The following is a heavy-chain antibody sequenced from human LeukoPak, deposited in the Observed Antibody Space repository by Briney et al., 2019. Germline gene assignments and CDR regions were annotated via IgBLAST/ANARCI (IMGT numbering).Heavy chain of an antibody. CDR1: GFTFSTYW. Sequence: GGSLRLSCAVSGFTFSTYWVSWVRQAPGKGLEWVANIKQDGSQKYCVHSVKGRFTISRDNAKNSLYLQMNSLRAEDTAVYYCAREKSGSNAAFDYWGQGTLVTVSS. CDR2: IKQDGSQK. D-gene: IGHD1-26*01. J-gene: IGHJ4*02. V-gene: IGHV3-7*01. CDR3: AREKSGSNAAFDY.